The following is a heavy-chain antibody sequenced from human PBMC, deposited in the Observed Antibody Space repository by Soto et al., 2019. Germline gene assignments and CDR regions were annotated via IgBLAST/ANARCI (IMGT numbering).Heavy chain of an antibody. CDR3: AKGSWVHHGSEGGNWLDP. CDR2: IKHDGSEK. CDR1: GFTFSRYW. D-gene: IGHD3-10*01. V-gene: IGHV3-7*01. Sequence: GGSLRLSCAASGFTFSRYWMDWVRQAPRKGLEWVATIKHDGSEKYYVDSVKGRFIISRDNAKNSVFLQMNGLRVEDTAVYYCAKGSWVHHGSEGGNWLDPWGQGTLVTVSS. J-gene: IGHJ5*02.